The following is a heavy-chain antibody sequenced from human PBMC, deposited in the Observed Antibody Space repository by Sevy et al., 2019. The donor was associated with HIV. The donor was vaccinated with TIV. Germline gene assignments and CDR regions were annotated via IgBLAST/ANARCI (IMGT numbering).Heavy chain of an antibody. V-gene: IGHV3-48*03. J-gene: IGHJ3*02. D-gene: IGHD1-1*01. CDR3: TRGGRHRDVYNRKDAFDI. CDR2: ISSSGSST. Sequence: GGFLRLSCAASGFSFSSYEMNWVRQAPGKGLEWFSYISSSGSSTYYADSVKGRFTISRDNAKNSLYLQMNSLRAEDTAVYYCTRGGRHRDVYNRKDAFDIWGQGTMVTVSS. CDR1: GFSFSSYE.